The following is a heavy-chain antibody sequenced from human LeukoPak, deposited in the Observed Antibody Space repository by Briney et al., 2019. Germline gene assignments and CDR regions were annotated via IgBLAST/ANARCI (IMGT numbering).Heavy chain of an antibody. CDR3: GTARDSMAFDG. CDR2: IYPGDSDN. V-gene: IGHV5-51*01. CDR1: GYSFTSYW. J-gene: IGHJ4*02. Sequence: GESLKISCKGSGYSFTSYWSGWVRQMPGQGLEWMGIIYPGDSDNRYSPSFQVQITISADTSISTAYLRWRSLTASHTAMYYCGTARDSMAFDGWGQGTPVTVSS. D-gene: IGHD5-24*01.